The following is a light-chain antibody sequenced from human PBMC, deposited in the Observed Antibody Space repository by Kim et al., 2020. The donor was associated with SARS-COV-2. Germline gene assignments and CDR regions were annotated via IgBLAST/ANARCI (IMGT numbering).Light chain of an antibody. Sequence: QSALTQAASVSGSPGQSITFSCTGTGSNIGSFLLVSWYQQYPGKAPKLILYEGSKRPSGVSNRFSGSRSVNTASLTISGLQAEDEADYYCCSSAGSRPYVVFGGGTQLTVL. CDR1: GSNIGSFLL. CDR2: EGS. J-gene: IGLJ2*01. CDR3: CSSAGSRPYVV. V-gene: IGLV2-23*01.